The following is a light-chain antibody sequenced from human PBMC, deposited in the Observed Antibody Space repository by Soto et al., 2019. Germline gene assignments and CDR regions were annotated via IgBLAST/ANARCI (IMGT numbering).Light chain of an antibody. CDR1: QSVSSN. Sequence: EIVMTQSPATLSGSPGERATLSCRASQSVSSNLAWYQQKPGQAPSLLIYGASTRATGPPARCSGSGSGTEFTLTISSLQSEDFAVYYCQQYIRWPLTFGGGTKVEIK. J-gene: IGKJ4*01. CDR3: QQYIRWPLT. V-gene: IGKV3-15*01. CDR2: GAS.